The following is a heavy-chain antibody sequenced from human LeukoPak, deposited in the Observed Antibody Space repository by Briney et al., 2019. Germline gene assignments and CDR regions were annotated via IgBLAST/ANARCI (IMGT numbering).Heavy chain of an antibody. V-gene: IGHV4-39*01. CDR3: ARLGYSAAYYYYMDV. Sequence: SETLSLTCTVSGGSISSSSYYWGWIRQPPGKGLEWIGSIYYSGSTYHNPSLKSRVTISVDTSKNQFSLKLSSVTAADTAVYYCARLGYSAAYYYYMDVWGKGTTVTVSS. CDR2: IYYSGST. J-gene: IGHJ6*03. D-gene: IGHD1-26*01. CDR1: GGSISSSSYY.